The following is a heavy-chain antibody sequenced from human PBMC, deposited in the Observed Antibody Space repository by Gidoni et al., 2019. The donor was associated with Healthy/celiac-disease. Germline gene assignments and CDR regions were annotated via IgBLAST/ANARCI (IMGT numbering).Heavy chain of an antibody. V-gene: IGHV4-39*01. CDR1: GGSSSSSSYY. CDR2: IYYSGST. J-gene: IGHJ6*02. Sequence: QLQLQESGPGLVKPSATLSLTCTLSGGSSSSSSYYWGWIRQPPGKGLEWIGSIYYSGSTYYNPSLKSRVTISVDTSKNQFSLKLSSVTAADTAVYYCARLQVLLWFGDGMDVWGQGTTVTVSS. D-gene: IGHD3-10*01. CDR3: ARLQVLLWFGDGMDV.